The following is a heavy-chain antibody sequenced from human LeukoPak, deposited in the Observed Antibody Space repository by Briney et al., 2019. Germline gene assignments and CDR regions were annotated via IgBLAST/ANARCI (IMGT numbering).Heavy chain of an antibody. CDR2: ISSSDTYT. Sequence: GGSLRLSCAASGFTFSDYYMSWIRQAPGKGLEWVSYISSSDTYTNYADSVKGRFTISRDNAKNSLYLQMNSLRAEDTAVYYCVKDRTGTYTLDYWGQGTLVTVPS. V-gene: IGHV3-11*06. D-gene: IGHD3-10*01. J-gene: IGHJ4*02. CDR3: VKDRTGTYTLDY. CDR1: GFTFSDYY.